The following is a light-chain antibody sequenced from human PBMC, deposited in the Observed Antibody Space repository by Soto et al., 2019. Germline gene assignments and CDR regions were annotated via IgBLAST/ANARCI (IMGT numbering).Light chain of an antibody. J-gene: IGKJ5*01. V-gene: IGKV3-11*01. Sequence: EVVLTQSPATLSLSPGERATLSCRASQNVNNYLVWYQQKPGQAPRLLIYDASNRATGIPARFSGSGSGTDFTLTISSLEPEDFAVYYCQQRPHGPPNTFGQGTRLEIK. CDR3: QQRPHGPPNT. CDR2: DAS. CDR1: QNVNNY.